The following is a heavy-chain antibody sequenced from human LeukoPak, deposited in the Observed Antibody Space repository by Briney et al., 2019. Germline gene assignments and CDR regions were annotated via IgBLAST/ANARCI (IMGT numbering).Heavy chain of an antibody. J-gene: IGHJ6*04. D-gene: IGHD3-10*02. CDR3: AELGITMIGGV. CDR2: ISSSGSNI. CDR1: GFTFSSYE. V-gene: IGHV3-48*03. Sequence: GGSLRLSCAASGFTFSSYEMNWVRQAQGKGLEWVSYISSSGSNIYYADSVKGRFTISRDNPKNSLYLQMNSLRAEDTAVYYCAELGITMIGGVWGKGTTVTISS.